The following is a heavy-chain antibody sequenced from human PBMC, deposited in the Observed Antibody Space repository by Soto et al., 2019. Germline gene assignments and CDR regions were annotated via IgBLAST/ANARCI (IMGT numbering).Heavy chain of an antibody. J-gene: IGHJ4*02. Sequence: QVQLVQSGAEVKKPESSVKVSCKAPGGTFSTYAISWVRQAPGQGLEWMGGIIPMFGTANYAQRFQDRVTSTADESTNTVDLGLRSLGSEDTAVYFCASGIQLWLRRINNGYSGWGQGTLVTVSS. D-gene: IGHD5-18*01. CDR1: GGTFSTYA. V-gene: IGHV1-69*12. CDR2: IIPMFGTA. CDR3: ASGIQLWLRRINNGYSG.